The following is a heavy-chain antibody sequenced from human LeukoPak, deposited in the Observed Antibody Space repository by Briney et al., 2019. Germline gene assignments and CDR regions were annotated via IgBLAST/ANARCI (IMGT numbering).Heavy chain of an antibody. Sequence: PGGSLRFSCAASGFTFSSYWMSWVRQAPGKGLEWVANIKQDGSEKNYVDSVKGRFTITRDNAKNSLYLQTNSLRAEDTAVYYCARGGYTFEYWGQGTLVTVSS. V-gene: IGHV3-7*01. D-gene: IGHD5-18*01. CDR3: ARGGYTFEY. J-gene: IGHJ4*02. CDR2: IKQDGSEK. CDR1: GFTFSSYW.